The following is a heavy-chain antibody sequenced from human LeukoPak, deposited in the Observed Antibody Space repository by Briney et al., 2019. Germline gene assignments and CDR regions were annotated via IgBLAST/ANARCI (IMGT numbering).Heavy chain of an antibody. Sequence: SETLSLTSTVSGGATRGFYSSWSPRPPRWGLGRIGYIYYSGSTNSNPSLKSRVTISVATSTNQFSLKLSPVPAADTAVYYCARHSAGPYFDSWGQGTLVTVSS. V-gene: IGHV4-59*08. CDR2: IYYSGST. CDR1: GGATRGFY. J-gene: IGHJ4*02. D-gene: IGHD3-16*01. CDR3: ARHSAGPYFDS.